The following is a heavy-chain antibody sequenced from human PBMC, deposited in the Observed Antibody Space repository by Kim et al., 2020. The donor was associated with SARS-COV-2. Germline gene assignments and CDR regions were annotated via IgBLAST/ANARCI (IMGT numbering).Heavy chain of an antibody. Sequence: GGSLRLSCAASGFTFSSYAMSWVRQAPGKGLEWVSAISGSGGSTYYADSVKGRFTISRDNSKNTLYLQMNSLRAEDTAVYYCAKALVVVTAITGEAFDIWGQGTMVTVSS. CDR3: AKALVVVTAITGEAFDI. D-gene: IGHD2-21*02. CDR1: GFTFSSYA. CDR2: ISGSGGST. J-gene: IGHJ3*02. V-gene: IGHV3-23*01.